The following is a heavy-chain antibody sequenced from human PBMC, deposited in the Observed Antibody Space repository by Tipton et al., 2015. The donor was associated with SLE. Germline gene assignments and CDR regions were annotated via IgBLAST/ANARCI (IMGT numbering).Heavy chain of an antibody. D-gene: IGHD1-26*01. CDR3: ARDASEWELLHPIGY. CDR1: GFTFSSYS. J-gene: IGHJ4*02. Sequence: GSLRLSCAASGFTFSSYSMNWVRQAPGKGLEWVSSISSSSSYIYCADSVKGRFTISRDNAKNSLYLQMNSLRAEDTAVYYCARDASEWELLHPIGYWGQGTLVTVSS. CDR2: ISSSSSYI. V-gene: IGHV3-21*01.